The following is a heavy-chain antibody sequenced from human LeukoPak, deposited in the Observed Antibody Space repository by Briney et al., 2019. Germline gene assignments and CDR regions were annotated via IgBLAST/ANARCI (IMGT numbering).Heavy chain of an antibody. J-gene: IGHJ5*01. CDR3: VRHRSALGKELVDS. CDR2: MSFLGHT. D-gene: IGHD2/OR15-2a*01. Sequence: SETLSLTCAVSDDSVKSNSYYGGWLRQSPGKRLEFITTMSFLGHTYDNPSLKSRVTISVDRSNNRFSLRLSSVTAADTAVYYCVRHRSALGKELVDSWGQGILVTVSS. CDR1: DDSVKSNSYY. V-gene: IGHV4-39*01.